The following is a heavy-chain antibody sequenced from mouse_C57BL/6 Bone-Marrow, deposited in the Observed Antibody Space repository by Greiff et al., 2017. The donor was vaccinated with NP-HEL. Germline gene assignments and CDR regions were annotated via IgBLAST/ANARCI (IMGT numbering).Heavy chain of an antibody. CDR1: GYTFTSYG. D-gene: IGHD1-1*01. J-gene: IGHJ1*03. CDR2: IYPRSGNT. V-gene: IGHV1-81*01. CDR3: AIPIDYYGSSYYWYFDV. Sequence: QVQLQQSGAELARPGAAVKLSCKASGYTFTSYGISWVKQRTGQGLEWIGEIYPRSGNTYYNEKFKGKATLTADKSSSTAYMELRSLTSEDSAVYFFAIPIDYYGSSYYWYFDVWGTGTTVTVSS.